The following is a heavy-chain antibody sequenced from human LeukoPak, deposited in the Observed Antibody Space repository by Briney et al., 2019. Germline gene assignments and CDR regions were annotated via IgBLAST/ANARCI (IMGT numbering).Heavy chain of an antibody. J-gene: IGHJ4*02. D-gene: IGHD4-23*01. CDR1: GGSISSYY. Sequence: KTSETPSLTCTVSGGSISSYYWSWIRQPAGKGLEWIGRIYTSGSTNYNPSLKSRVTMSVDTSKNQFSLKLSSVTAADTAVYYCARVYNDYGGNGGSLPHYWGQGTLVTVSS. CDR3: ARVYNDYGGNGGSLPHY. V-gene: IGHV4-4*07. CDR2: IYTSGST.